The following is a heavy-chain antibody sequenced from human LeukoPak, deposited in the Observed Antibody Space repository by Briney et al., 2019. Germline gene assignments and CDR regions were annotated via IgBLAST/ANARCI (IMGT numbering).Heavy chain of an antibody. J-gene: IGHJ4*02. D-gene: IGHD2-8*01. CDR2: ISFGGDT. CDR3: ARHANGVFDY. CDR1: GDSINRRSYY. V-gene: IGHV4-39*01. Sequence: PSEGLSLTCTVSGDSINRRSYYWAWIRQPPGKGLEWIGSISFGGDTDHNPSLRSRVTITEDMSKNHFSLGLSSVTAADTAVYYCARHANGVFDYWGQGTLVTVSS.